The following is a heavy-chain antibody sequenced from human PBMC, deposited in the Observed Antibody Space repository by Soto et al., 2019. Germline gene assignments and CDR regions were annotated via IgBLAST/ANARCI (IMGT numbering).Heavy chain of an antibody. CDR2: IIPIFGTA. Sequence: SVKVSCKASGYTFTSYYMHWVRQAPGQGLEWMGGIIPIFGTANYAQKFQGRVTITADESTSTAYMELSSLRSEDTAVYYCARSGGYCSGGSCRYGMDVWGQGTTVTVSS. D-gene: IGHD2-15*01. CDR3: ARSGGYCSGGSCRYGMDV. J-gene: IGHJ6*02. CDR1: GYTFTSYY. V-gene: IGHV1-69*13.